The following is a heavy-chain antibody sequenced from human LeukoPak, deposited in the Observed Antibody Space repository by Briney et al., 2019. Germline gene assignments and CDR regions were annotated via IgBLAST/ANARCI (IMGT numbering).Heavy chain of an antibody. J-gene: IGHJ4*02. CDR2: TSGSGHST. CDR3: AKDGFAGGSHPYYFED. V-gene: IGHV3-23*01. D-gene: IGHD3-16*01. Sequence: GGSLRLSCAASGFTISSYAMSGVRQAPGHGLEGVTGTSGSGHSTNTADSVEGRFTISRDNSKNTLSLQMDSLRADDTAVYYCAKDGFAGGSHPYYFEDWGQGTLVTVSS. CDR1: GFTISSYA.